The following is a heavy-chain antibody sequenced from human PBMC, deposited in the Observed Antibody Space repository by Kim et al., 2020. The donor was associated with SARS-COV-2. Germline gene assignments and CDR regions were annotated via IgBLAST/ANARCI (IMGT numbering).Heavy chain of an antibody. J-gene: IGHJ3*02. D-gene: IGHD6-13*01. V-gene: IGHV3-30*18. CDR1: GFTFSSYG. CDR2: ISYDGSNK. CDR3: AKDGESIAADI. Sequence: GGSLRLSCAASGFTFSSYGMHWVRQAPGKGLEWVAVISYDGSNKYYADSVKGRFTISRDNSKNTLYLQMNSLRAEDTAVYYCAKDGESIAADIWGQGTMVTVSS.